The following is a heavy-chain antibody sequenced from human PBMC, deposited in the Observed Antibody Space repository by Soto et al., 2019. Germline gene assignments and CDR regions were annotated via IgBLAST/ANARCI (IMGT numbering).Heavy chain of an antibody. V-gene: IGHV4-30-4*01. CDR1: GGSISSGDYY. CDR2: IYYSGST. Sequence: QVQLQESGPGLVKPSQTLSLTCTVSGGSISSGDYYWSWIRQPPGKGLEWIGYIYYSGSTYYNPSLKSRVTISVDTSKNQSPLKLSSVAAADTAGYYCASAQGSGFLVSWGQGTLVTVSS. D-gene: IGHD3-10*01. J-gene: IGHJ4*02. CDR3: ASAQGSGFLVS.